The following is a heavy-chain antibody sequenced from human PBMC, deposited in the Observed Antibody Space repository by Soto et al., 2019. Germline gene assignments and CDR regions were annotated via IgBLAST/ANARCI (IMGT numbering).Heavy chain of an antibody. D-gene: IGHD3-22*01. CDR1: GFTFSSND. CDR3: AARPLLPGAP. V-gene: IGHV3-53*01. CDR2: IYSGGST. Sequence: EVQLVESGGGLIQPGGSLRLSCAASGFTFSSNDMNWVRQAPGKGLEWVSLIYSGGSTYYADFVKGRFTISRDNSKNTLYLQRSSLRAEDTALYYGAARPLLPGAPWGQGTMVTVSS. J-gene: IGHJ3*01.